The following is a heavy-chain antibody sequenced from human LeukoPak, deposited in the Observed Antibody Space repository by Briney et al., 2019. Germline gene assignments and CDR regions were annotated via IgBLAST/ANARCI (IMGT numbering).Heavy chain of an antibody. J-gene: IGHJ3*02. V-gene: IGHV4-39*07. Sequence: SETLSLTCTVSGGSISSSSYYWGWIRQPPGKGLEWIGSIYYSGSTYYNPSLKSRVTISVDKSKNQFSLKLSSVTAADTAVYYCARGTYYYDSSGGDAFDIWGQGTMVTVSS. CDR3: ARGTYYYDSSGGDAFDI. D-gene: IGHD3-22*01. CDR1: GGSISSSSYY. CDR2: IYYSGST.